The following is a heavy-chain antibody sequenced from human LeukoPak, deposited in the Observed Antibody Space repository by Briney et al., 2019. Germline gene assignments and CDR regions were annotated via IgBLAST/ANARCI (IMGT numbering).Heavy chain of an antibody. D-gene: IGHD3-9*01. CDR3: ARESRYFDWLHYYYYGMDV. V-gene: IGHV1-8*02. CDR1: GYTFTSYG. J-gene: IGHJ6*02. Sequence: ASVKVSCKASGYTFTSYGISWVRQAPGQGLEWMGWMNPNSGNTGYAQKFQGRVTMTRNTSISTAYMELSSLRSEDTAVYYCARESRYFDWLHYYYYGMDVWGQGTTVTVSS. CDR2: MNPNSGNT.